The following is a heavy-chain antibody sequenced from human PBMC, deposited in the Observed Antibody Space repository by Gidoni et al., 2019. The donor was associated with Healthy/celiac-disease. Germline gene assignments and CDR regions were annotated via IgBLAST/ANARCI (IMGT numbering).Heavy chain of an antibody. CDR2: INHSGST. CDR3: ARGPYPDYGNGAFDI. V-gene: IGHV4-34*01. D-gene: IGHD4-17*01. Sequence: QVQLQQWGAGLLKPSETLSRTCGVYGGSFSGYYWSWIRQPPGKGLEWIGEINHSGSTNYNPSLKSRVTISVDTSKNQFSLKLSSVTAAATAVYYCARGPYPDYGNGAFDIWGQGTMVTVSS. CDR1: GGSFSGYY. J-gene: IGHJ3*02.